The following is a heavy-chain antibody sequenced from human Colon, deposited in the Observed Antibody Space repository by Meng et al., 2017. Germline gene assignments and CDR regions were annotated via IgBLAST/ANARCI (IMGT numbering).Heavy chain of an antibody. CDR2: IKQDGSEK. CDR3: ARDYASRESGHIDN. V-gene: IGHV3-7*01. Sequence: GESLKISCVASGFTFSSYWMSWVRQAPGKGLEWVANIKQDGSEKNYVDSVKGRFTISRDNAKNSLFLQMTSLRAKDTAVYYCARDYASRESGHIDNWGQGTLVTVSS. J-gene: IGHJ4*02. D-gene: IGHD5-12*01. CDR1: GFTFSSYW.